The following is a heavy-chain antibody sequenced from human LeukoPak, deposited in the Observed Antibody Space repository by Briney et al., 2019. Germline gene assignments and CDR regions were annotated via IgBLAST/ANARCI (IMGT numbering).Heavy chain of an antibody. CDR2: IDQYESEK. V-gene: IGHV3-7*01. J-gene: IGHJ6*04. D-gene: IGHD3-10*02. Sequence: GGSLRLSCVASRFTFTNYWMGWVRQAPGKGLEWVANIDQYESEKYYVDSVKGRFTISRDNAKNSLYLQMNSLRAEDTAVYYCAELGITMIGGVWGKGTTVTISS. CDR3: AELGITMIGGV. CDR1: RFTFTNYW.